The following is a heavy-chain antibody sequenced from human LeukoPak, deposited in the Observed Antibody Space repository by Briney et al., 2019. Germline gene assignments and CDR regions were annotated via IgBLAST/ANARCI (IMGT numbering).Heavy chain of an antibody. CDR2: MNWNGGST. D-gene: IGHD6-13*01. CDR1: GFTFDDSA. J-gene: IGHJ4*02. V-gene: IGHV3-20*04. Sequence: GGSLRLSCAASGFTFDDSAMSWVRQAPGKGLEWVSGMNWNGGSTGYADSVKGRFTISRDNAKNSLYLQMNSVRAEDTAVYYCATGYSSSWSYYFDYWGQGTLVTVSS. CDR3: ATGYSSSWSYYFDY.